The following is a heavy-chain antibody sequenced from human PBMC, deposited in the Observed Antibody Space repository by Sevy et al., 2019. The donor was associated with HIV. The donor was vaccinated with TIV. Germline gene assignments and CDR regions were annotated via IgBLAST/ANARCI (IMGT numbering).Heavy chain of an antibody. D-gene: IGHD6-19*01. J-gene: IGHJ4*02. CDR3: AKTSGYSSGWSHWDY. V-gene: IGHV3-23*01. CDR2: ISGSGGST. CDR1: GFTFSSYA. Sequence: GGSLRLSCAASGFTFSSYAMSWVRQAPGKGLEWVSAISGSGGSTYYADSVKGRFTISRDNSKNTLYLQMNSLRAEDTDVYYCAKTSGYSSGWSHWDYWGQGTLVTVSS.